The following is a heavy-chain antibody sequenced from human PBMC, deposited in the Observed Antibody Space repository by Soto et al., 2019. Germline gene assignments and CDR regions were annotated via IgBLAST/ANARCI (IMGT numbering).Heavy chain of an antibody. J-gene: IGHJ6*02. V-gene: IGHV3-33*01. CDR2: IWYDGSNK. Sequence: QVQLVESGGGGVQPGWSLRLSCAASGFTFSSYGMHWVRQAPGKGLEWVAVIWYDGSNKYYADFVKGRFTISRDNSKKTLYLQMNSLRAEDTAVYYCAREGPLYCSGGSCYSPDYYGMDVCGQGTTVTVSS. D-gene: IGHD2-15*01. CDR1: GFTFSSYG. CDR3: AREGPLYCSGGSCYSPDYYGMDV.